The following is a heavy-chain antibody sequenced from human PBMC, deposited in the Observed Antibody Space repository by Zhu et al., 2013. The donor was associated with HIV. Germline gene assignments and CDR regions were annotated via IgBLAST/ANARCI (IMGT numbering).Heavy chain of an antibody. CDR1: GYTFTGYY. J-gene: IGHJ2*01. CDR2: INPNSGGT. V-gene: IGHV1-2*04. Sequence: QVQPVQSGAEVKKPGASVKVSCKASGYTFTGYYMHWVRQAPGQGLEWMGWINPNSGGTNYAQKFQGWVTMTRDTSISTAYMELSRLRSDDTAVYYCARGPGYSSSWYHWYFDLWGRGTLVTVSS. D-gene: IGHD6-13*01. CDR3: ARGPGYSSSWYHWYFDL.